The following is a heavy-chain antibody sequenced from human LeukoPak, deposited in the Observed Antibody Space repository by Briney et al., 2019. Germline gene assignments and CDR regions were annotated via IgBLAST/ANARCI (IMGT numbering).Heavy chain of an antibody. CDR3: ARLRLVVPAASYYYYYGMDV. Sequence: SETLSLTCAVYGGSFSGYYWSWIRQPPGKGLEWIGEINHSGSTNYNPSLKSRVTISVDTSKNQFSLKLSSVTAADTAVYYCARLRLVVPAASYYYYYGMDVWGQGTTVTVSS. D-gene: IGHD2-2*01. V-gene: IGHV4-34*01. CDR1: GGSFSGYY. CDR2: INHSGST. J-gene: IGHJ6*02.